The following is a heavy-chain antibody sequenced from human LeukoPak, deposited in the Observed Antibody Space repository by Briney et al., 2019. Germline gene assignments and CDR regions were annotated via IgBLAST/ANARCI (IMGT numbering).Heavy chain of an antibody. CDR1: GGSIRSSSYY. CDR2: IYYSGST. CDR3: ARGSRDGYNLGYYMDV. V-gene: IGHV4-39*07. Sequence: PSETLSLTCTVAGGSIRSSSYYWGWIRQPPGKGLEWIGSIYYSGSTYYNPSLKSRVTISVDTSKNQFSLKLSSVAAADTAVYYCARGSRDGYNLGYYMDVWGKGTTVTVSS. J-gene: IGHJ6*03. D-gene: IGHD5-24*01.